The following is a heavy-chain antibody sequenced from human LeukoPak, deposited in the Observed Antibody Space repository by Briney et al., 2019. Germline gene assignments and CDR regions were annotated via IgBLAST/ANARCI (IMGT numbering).Heavy chain of an antibody. D-gene: IGHD6-13*01. CDR3: ARAAAAAAFDI. V-gene: IGHV3-21*04. CDR2: ISSSSTYI. CDR1: QFTFSSYS. J-gene: IGHJ3*02. Sequence: GGSLRLSCAASQFTFSSYSMNWVRQAPGKGLEWVSSISSSSTYIYYADSVKGRFTISRDNAKNSLYLQMNSLRAEDTAVYYCARAAAAAAFDIWGQGTMVTVSS.